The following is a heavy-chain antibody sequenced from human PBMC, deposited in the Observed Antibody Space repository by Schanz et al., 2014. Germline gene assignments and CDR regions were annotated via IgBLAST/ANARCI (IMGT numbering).Heavy chain of an antibody. CDR2: ISGGGGST. V-gene: IGHV3-23*04. CDR3: ARDRQQLVGRIGYYYGMDV. CDR1: GFTFSNYA. D-gene: IGHD6-13*01. Sequence: EVQLVESGGGLVQPGGSLRLSCAASGFTFSNYAMSWVRQAPGKGLEWVSSISGGGGSTHYADSVKGRFTISRDNSKNTLYLQMNSLRADDTAVYYCARDRQQLVGRIGYYYGMDVWGQGTLVTVSS. J-gene: IGHJ6*02.